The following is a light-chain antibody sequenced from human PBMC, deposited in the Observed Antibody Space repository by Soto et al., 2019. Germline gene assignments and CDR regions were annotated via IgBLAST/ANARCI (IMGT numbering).Light chain of an antibody. CDR3: QSYDKLLSAVV. CDR2: SNT. Sequence: QSVLTQPPSVSGAPGQTVTISCSGSSSNIGAGYDVHWYQHLPGTAPKLLIFSNTNRPSGVPDRFSGSKSGTSVSLAIAGLQGEDGGYYYLQSYDKLLSAVVFGGGTQLTVL. CDR1: SSNIGAGYD. J-gene: IGLJ2*01. V-gene: IGLV1-40*01.